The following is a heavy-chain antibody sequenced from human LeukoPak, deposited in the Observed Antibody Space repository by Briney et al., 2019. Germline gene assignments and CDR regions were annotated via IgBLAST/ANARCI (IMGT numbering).Heavy chain of an antibody. J-gene: IGHJ4*02. CDR2: SSSSGTTI. Sequence: PGGSLRLSCAASGFTLSDYYMSWIRQAPGKVLEWVSYSSSSGTTIYYADSVKGRFAISRDNAKNSLYLQMNSLRAEDTAVYYCARRRDFIDYWGQGTLVTVSS. CDR1: GFTLSDYY. CDR3: ARRRDFIDY. D-gene: IGHD3/OR15-3a*01. V-gene: IGHV3-11*01.